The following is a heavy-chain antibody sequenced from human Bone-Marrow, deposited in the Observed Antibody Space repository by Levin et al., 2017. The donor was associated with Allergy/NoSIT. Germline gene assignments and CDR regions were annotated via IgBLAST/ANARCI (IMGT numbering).Heavy chain of an antibody. CDR3: ARHTSAAGASFDY. Sequence: SETLSLTCTVSGGSISSYYWSWIRQPPGKGLEWIGYMYYSGSTNYNPSLKIRVTISVDTSKNQFSLKLSSVTAADTAVYYCARHTSAAGASFDYWGQGTLVTVSS. D-gene: IGHD6-13*01. V-gene: IGHV4-59*08. J-gene: IGHJ4*02. CDR2: MYYSGST. CDR1: GGSISSYY.